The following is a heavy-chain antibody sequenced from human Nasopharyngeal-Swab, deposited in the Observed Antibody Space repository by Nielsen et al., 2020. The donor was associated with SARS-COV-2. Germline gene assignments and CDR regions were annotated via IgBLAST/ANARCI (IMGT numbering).Heavy chain of an antibody. Sequence: WIRQPPGKGLEWVAVVSYDGRHKSYVDSVKGRFTVSRDNSKNTMYLQMSSLRAEDTAIYYCAKSLRGVSLSFGYYYGLDVWGQGTTVTVSS. CDR2: VSYDGRHK. CDR3: AKSLRGVSLSFGYYYGLDV. V-gene: IGHV3-30*18. J-gene: IGHJ6*02. D-gene: IGHD3-10*01.